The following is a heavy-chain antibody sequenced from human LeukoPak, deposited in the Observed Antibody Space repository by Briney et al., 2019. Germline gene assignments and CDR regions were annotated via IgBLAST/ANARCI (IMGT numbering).Heavy chain of an antibody. V-gene: IGHV3-30*04. D-gene: IGHD6-13*01. CDR1: GFTFSSYA. CDR3: ARDSSGGLEYSSSWYVDY. Sequence: HPGGSLRLSCAASGFTFSSYAMHWVRQAPGKGLEWVAVISYDGSNKYYADSVKGRFTISRDNSKNTLYLQMNSLRAEDTAVYYCARDSSGGLEYSSSWYVDYWGQGTLVTVSS. CDR2: ISYDGSNK. J-gene: IGHJ4*02.